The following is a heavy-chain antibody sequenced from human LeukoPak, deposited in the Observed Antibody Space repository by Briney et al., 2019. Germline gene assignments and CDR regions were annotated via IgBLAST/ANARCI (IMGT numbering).Heavy chain of an antibody. D-gene: IGHD6-13*01. CDR2: TSNSSGAM. CDR3: ATWYSSSWYGIAGTTSL. CDR1: GFSPTSYE. J-gene: IGHJ4*02. V-gene: IGHV3-48*03. Sequence: GGSLRLSCAPSGFSPTSYEMNWVRQPPGEGLGWVSSTSNSSGAMNYADSVKGRYTFSTDNDKNSLYLQINSVKDEDTAGYYCATWYSSSWYGIAGTTSLWGQGTLVTVSS.